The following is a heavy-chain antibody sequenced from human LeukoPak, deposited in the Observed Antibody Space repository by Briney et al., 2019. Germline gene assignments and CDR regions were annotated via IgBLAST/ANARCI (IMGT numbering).Heavy chain of an antibody. D-gene: IGHD3-22*01. J-gene: IGHJ4*02. Sequence: ASVKVSCKASGYTFTSYYMHWVRQAPGQGLEWMGIINPSGGSTSYAQKFQGRVTMTRDMSTSTVYMELSSLRSEDTAVYYCARPLDYYDSSGYFNYYFDYWGQGTLVTVSS. CDR3: ARPLDYYDSSGYFNYYFDY. V-gene: IGHV1-46*01. CDR2: INPSGGST. CDR1: GYTFTSYY.